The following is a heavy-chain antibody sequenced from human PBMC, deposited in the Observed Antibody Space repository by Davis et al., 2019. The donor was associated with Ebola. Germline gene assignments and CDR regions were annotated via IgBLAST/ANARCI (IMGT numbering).Heavy chain of an antibody. CDR1: GFTFSSYA. J-gene: IGHJ4*02. CDR3: AKDHGLRYFDWLFSY. D-gene: IGHD3-9*01. Sequence: GESLKISCAASGFTFSSYAMSWVRQAPGKGLEWVSAISGSGGSTYYADSVKGRFTISRDNSKNTLYLQMNSLRAEDTAVYYCAKDHGLRYFDWLFSYWGQGTLVTVSS. V-gene: IGHV3-23*01. CDR2: ISGSGGST.